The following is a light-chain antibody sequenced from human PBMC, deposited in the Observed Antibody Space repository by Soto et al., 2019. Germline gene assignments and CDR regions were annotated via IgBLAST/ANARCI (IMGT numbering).Light chain of an antibody. CDR3: SSYTSSSTLEGVV. CDR1: SSDVGGYNY. CDR2: EVS. V-gene: IGLV2-14*01. J-gene: IGLJ2*01. Sequence: QSVLTQPASLSGSPGQSITISCTGTSSDVGGYNYVSWYQQHPGKAPKLMIYEVSNRPSGVSNRFSGSKSGNTASLTISGLQAEDEADYYCSSYTSSSTLEGVVFGGGTKLTVL.